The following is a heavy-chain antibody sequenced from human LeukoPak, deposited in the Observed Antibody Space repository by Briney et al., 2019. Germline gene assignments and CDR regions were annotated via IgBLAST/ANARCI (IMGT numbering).Heavy chain of an antibody. CDR3: ARDRVIGGYSYGYDAFDI. J-gene: IGHJ3*02. CDR2: INPNSGGT. Sequence: GASVKVSCKASGYTFTNYAIHWVRQAPGQRLEWMGWINPNSGGTNYAQKFQGRVTMTRDTSISTAYMELSRLRSDDTAVYYCARDRVIGGYSYGYDAFDIWGQGTMVTVSS. D-gene: IGHD5-18*01. V-gene: IGHV1-2*02. CDR1: GYTFTNYA.